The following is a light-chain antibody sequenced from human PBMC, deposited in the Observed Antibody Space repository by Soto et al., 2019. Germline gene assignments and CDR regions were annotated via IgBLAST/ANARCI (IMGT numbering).Light chain of an antibody. J-gene: IGKJ4*01. Sequence: EIVLTQSPGTLSLSPGERATLSCRASQSVSSSYLAWYQQKPGQAPRLLIYGASSRATGIPDRFSGSGSGTVFTLTISRLEPEDLAVYYCQQYGISPSFGGGTKVEIK. CDR2: GAS. CDR3: QQYGISPS. V-gene: IGKV3-20*01. CDR1: QSVSSSY.